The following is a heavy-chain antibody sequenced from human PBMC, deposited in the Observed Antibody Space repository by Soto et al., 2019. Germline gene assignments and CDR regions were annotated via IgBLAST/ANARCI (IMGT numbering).Heavy chain of an antibody. CDR1: GGTFSSYA. Sequence: GASVKVSCKASGGTFSSYAISWVRQAPGQGLEWMGGIIPIFGTANYAQKFQGRVTITADESTSTAYMELSSLRSDDTAVYCCGTLLDGYNAYWGQGTLVTVSS. V-gene: IGHV1-69*13. J-gene: IGHJ4*02. CDR2: IIPIFGTA. D-gene: IGHD5-12*01. CDR3: GTLLDGYNAY.